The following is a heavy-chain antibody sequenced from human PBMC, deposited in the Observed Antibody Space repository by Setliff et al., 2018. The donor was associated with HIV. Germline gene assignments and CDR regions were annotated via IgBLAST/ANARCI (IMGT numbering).Heavy chain of an antibody. D-gene: IGHD5-18*01. CDR3: ASALKEGYIYGYPFDF. V-gene: IGHV4-31*03. Sequence: SETLSLTCTVSGGSTNSGGYYWSWIRKHPGKGLEWIGYMSYNGSTYYNPSLKSRITISVDTSKHQFSLKLSSVTAADTAVYYCASALKEGYIYGYPFDFWGQGTLVTVSS. J-gene: IGHJ4*02. CDR1: GGSTNSGGYY. CDR2: MSYNGST.